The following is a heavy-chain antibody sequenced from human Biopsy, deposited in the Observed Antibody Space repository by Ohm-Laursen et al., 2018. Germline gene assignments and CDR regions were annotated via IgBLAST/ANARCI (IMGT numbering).Heavy chain of an antibody. CDR2: ISGNSDII. CDR3: ALAAAQTATHFDY. Sequence: SLRLSCAASGFTFSSYAMTWFRQAPGKGLEWVSTISGNSDIIYDTDSVKGRFTISRDNSKNTLYLQMSSLRADDTAVYYCALAAAQTATHFDYWGQGTLVTVSS. CDR1: GFTFSSYA. V-gene: IGHV3-23*01. J-gene: IGHJ4*02. D-gene: IGHD2-15*01.